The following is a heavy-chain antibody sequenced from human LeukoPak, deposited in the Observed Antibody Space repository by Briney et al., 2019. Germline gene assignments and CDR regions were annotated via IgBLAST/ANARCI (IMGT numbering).Heavy chain of an antibody. Sequence: GGSLRLSCATSGFTFSSYWMSWVRQAPGKGLEWVAFIRLDGSNKYYADSVRGRFTISRDNSKNTLYLQMNSLRAEDTALYYCAKPHFDYWGQGTLVTVSS. CDR2: IRLDGSNK. CDR3: AKPHFDY. V-gene: IGHV3-30*02. CDR1: GFTFSSYW. J-gene: IGHJ4*02.